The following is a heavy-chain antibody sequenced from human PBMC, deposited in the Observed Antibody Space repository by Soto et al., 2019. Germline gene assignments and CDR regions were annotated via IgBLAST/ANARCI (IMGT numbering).Heavy chain of an antibody. V-gene: IGHV1-8*01. Sequence: GASVKVSCKASGYTFTSYDFNWVRQATGQGPEWLGWMNPVSGDTGYSQKFQGRFTISRDNSKNMVFLHMNSLRPEDTAVYHCAKDTYFRDSSGYYVFDYWGPGTQVTVSS. CDR2: MNPVSGDT. J-gene: IGHJ4*02. CDR3: AKDTYFRDSSGYYVFDY. D-gene: IGHD3-22*01. CDR1: GYTFTSYD.